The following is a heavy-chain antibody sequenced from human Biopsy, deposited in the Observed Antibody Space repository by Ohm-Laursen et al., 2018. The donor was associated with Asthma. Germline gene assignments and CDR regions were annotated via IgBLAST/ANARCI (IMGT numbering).Heavy chain of an antibody. CDR3: ARGDSSKWSHYYFDY. V-gene: IGHV3-53*01. CDR1: GFAVSSDH. D-gene: IGHD3-22*01. CDR2: IYSGGTS. Sequence: SLRLSCAASGFAVSSDHMFWVRQAPGKGLERVSVIYSGGTSHTADSVRGRFTISRDYSKNTLYLQMHSLRAEDTAVYYCARGDSSKWSHYYFDYWGQGTMVTVSS. J-gene: IGHJ4*02.